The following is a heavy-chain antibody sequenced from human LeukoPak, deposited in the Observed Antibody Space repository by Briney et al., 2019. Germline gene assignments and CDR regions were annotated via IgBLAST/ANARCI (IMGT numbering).Heavy chain of an antibody. J-gene: IGHJ4*02. V-gene: IGHV3-23*01. Sequence: GGSLRLSCAVSGITLSNYGMSWVRQAPGKGLEWVAGISGSGGGTNYAVSVKGRFTISRDNAKNSLYLQMDSLRAEDTAVYYCATDSPETAAFDYWGQGTLVTVSS. CDR3: ATDSPETAAFDY. CDR2: ISGSGGGT. CDR1: GITLSNYG. D-gene: IGHD1-1*01.